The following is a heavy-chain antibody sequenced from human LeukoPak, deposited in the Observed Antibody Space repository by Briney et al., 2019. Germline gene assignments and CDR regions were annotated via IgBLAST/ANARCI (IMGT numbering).Heavy chain of an antibody. CDR2: ISSSNSYI. D-gene: IGHD6-13*01. CDR1: RFTFSTYN. CDR3: AREIAAAGSNYFDY. Sequence: GGSLRLSCAASRFTFSTYNMNWVRQAPGKGLEWVSFISSSNSYIYYADSVKGRFTISRDNAKNSLYLQMNSLRAEDTAVYYCAREIAAAGSNYFDYWGQGTLVTVSS. J-gene: IGHJ4*02. V-gene: IGHV3-21*01.